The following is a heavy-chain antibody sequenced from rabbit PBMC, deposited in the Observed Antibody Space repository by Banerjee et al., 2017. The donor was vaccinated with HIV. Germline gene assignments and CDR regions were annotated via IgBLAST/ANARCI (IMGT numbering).Heavy chain of an antibody. V-gene: IGHV1S45*01. CDR1: GFTLSSRYW. CDR3: EMAGGFEKYFNL. D-gene: IGHD4-1*01. Sequence: EESGGGLVQPEGSLTLTCTASGFTLSSRYWICWVRQAPGKGLEWIACIDASSSGIYYYAGWAKGRLTNSKTSSATVTLQIPTLTAADTDSYFCEMAGGFEKYFNLWGPGTLVTVS. J-gene: IGHJ4*01. CDR2: IDASSSGIY.